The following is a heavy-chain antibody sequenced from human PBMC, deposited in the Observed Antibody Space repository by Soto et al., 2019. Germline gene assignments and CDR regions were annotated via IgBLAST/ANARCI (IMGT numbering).Heavy chain of an antibody. CDR2: ISYDGSNK. CDR1: GFTFSSYG. CDR3: AKAGLWETPTIVATDY. D-gene: IGHD5-12*01. V-gene: IGHV3-30*18. J-gene: IGHJ4*02. Sequence: QVQLVESGGGVVQPGRSLRLSCAASGFTFSSYGMHWVRQAPGKGLEWVAVISYDGSNKYYADSVKGRFTISRDNSKNTLYLQMNSLRAEDTAVYYCAKAGLWETPTIVATDYWGQGTLVTVSS.